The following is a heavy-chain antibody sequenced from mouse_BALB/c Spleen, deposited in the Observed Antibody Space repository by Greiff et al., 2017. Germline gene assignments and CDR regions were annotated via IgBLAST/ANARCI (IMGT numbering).Heavy chain of an antibody. CDR2: ISYDGSN. D-gene: IGHD2-4*01. CDR3: ARGEITTPWFAY. Sequence: ESGPGLVKPSQSLSLTCSVTGYSITSGYYWNWIRQFPGNKLEWMGYISYDGSNNYNPSLKNRISITRDTSKNQFFLKLNSVTTEDTATYYCARGEITTPWFAYWGQGTLVTVSA. CDR1: GYSITSGYY. J-gene: IGHJ3*01. V-gene: IGHV3-6*02.